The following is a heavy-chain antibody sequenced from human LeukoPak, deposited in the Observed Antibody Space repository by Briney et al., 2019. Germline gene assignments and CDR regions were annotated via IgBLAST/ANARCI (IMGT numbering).Heavy chain of an antibody. V-gene: IGHV3-9*01. D-gene: IGHD5-24*01. CDR1: GSTFDDYA. Sequence: GGSLRLSCAASGSTFDDYAMHWVRQAPGKGLEWVSGISWNSGSIGYADSVKGRFTISRDNAKNSLYLQMNSLRAEDTALYYCAKAPGLGLQDTFFDYWGQGTLVTVSS. CDR2: ISWNSGSI. J-gene: IGHJ4*02. CDR3: AKAPGLGLQDTFFDY.